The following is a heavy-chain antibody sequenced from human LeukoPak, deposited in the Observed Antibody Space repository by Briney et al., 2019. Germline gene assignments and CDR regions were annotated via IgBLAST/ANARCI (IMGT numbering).Heavy chain of an antibody. CDR1: GGTFSSYA. CDR2: VIPIFGTA. Sequence: ASVKVSCKASGGTFSSYAISWVRQAPGRGREWMGGVIPIFGTANYAQKFQGRVTITTDESTSTAYMELSSLRSEETAVYYCARVLIAAAGNYFQHWGQGTLVTVSS. CDR3: ARVLIAAAGNYFQH. D-gene: IGHD6-13*01. J-gene: IGHJ1*01. V-gene: IGHV1-69*05.